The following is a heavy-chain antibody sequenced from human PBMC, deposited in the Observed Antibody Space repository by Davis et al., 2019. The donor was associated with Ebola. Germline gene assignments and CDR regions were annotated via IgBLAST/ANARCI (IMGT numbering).Heavy chain of an antibody. CDR1: GYSFTNYW. CDR2: ISPGDSES. D-gene: IGHD2-15*01. Sequence: GASLKISCKGSGYSFTNYWIAWVRQMPGKGLAWMGIISPGDSESTYSPSFQGQVTISVDKSISTAHLQWSSLKASDTAMYFCARLVGDIVDAWFDPWGQGTLVTVSS. J-gene: IGHJ5*02. CDR3: ARLVGDIVDAWFDP. V-gene: IGHV5-51*01.